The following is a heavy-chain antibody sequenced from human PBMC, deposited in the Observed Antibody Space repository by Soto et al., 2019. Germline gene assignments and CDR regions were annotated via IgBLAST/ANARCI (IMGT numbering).Heavy chain of an antibody. J-gene: IGHJ4*02. CDR2: INHSGST. CDR3: ARGLGSGWYVDD. CDR1: GGSFSGYY. V-gene: IGHV4-34*01. Sequence: KPSETLSLTCAVYGGSFSGYYWSWIRQPPGKGLEWIGEINHSGSTNYNPSLKSRVTISVDTSKNQFSLKLSSVTAADTAVYYCARGLGSGWYVDDWGQGTLVTVSS. D-gene: IGHD6-19*01.